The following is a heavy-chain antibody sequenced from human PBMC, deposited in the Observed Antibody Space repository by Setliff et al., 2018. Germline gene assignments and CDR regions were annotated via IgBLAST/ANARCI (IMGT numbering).Heavy chain of an antibody. Sequence: ASETLSLTCSVSTASMTYYYWSWIRQPPGKGLEWIGHVYDTGSTKYSPSLKGRVTISVDTSKNQLSLTLSSVTAADTAVYYCVREGYSEYFQDWGRGTLVTVSS. CDR1: TASMTYYY. D-gene: IGHD1-1*01. J-gene: IGHJ1*01. CDR3: VREGYSEYFQD. CDR2: VYDTGST. V-gene: IGHV4-59*01.